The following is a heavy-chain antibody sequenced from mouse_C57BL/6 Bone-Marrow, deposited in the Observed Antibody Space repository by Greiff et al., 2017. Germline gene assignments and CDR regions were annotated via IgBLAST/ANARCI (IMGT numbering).Heavy chain of an antibody. J-gene: IGHJ2*01. CDR2: IWSGGST. V-gene: IGHV2-2*01. Sequence: QVQLQQSGPGLVQPSQSLSITCTVSGFSLTSYGVHWVRQSPGKGLEWLGVIWSGGSTDYNAAFISRLSISKDNSKSQVFFKMNSLQADDTAIYYCARRGYYYGSTEGVFDYWGQGTTLTVSS. CDR3: ARRGYYYGSTEGVFDY. D-gene: IGHD1-1*01. CDR1: GFSLTSYG.